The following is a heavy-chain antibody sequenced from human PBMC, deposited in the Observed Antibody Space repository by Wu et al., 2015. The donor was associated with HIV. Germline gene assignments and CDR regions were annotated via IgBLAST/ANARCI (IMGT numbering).Heavy chain of an antibody. D-gene: IGHD2-21*01. CDR3: ARELLWGEDF. V-gene: IGHV1-69*15. CDR2: IIPISGTT. CDR1: GGTFSSYT. J-gene: IGHJ4*02. Sequence: VQLVQSGAEVKKPGSSVRVSCKASGGTFSSYTFHWVRQAPGQGLEWMGSIIPISGTTDYAQKFQGRIAVTADESTRTTYMELSSLRSEDTAAYFCARELLWGEDFWGQGTLVTVSS.